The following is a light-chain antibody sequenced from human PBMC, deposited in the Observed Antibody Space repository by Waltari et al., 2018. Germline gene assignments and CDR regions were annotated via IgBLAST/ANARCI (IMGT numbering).Light chain of an antibody. CDR3: QQYNNWPGT. CDR1: QSVRSN. V-gene: IGKV3-15*01. CDR2: GAS. J-gene: IGKJ1*01. Sequence: ELVMTQSPATLSVSPGEGSTLSCRASQSVRSNLAWYQQKPGQAPRLLIYGASTRATGIPARFNGGGSGTEFTLTISSLQSEDFATYYCQQYNNWPGTFGQGTKV.